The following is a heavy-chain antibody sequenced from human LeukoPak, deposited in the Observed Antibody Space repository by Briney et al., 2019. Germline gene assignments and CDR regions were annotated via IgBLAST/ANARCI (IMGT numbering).Heavy chain of an antibody. D-gene: IGHD6-13*01. V-gene: IGHV4-59*11. J-gene: IGHJ4*02. CDR2: ISYSGST. CDR3: ARLYSSSLGRVFDY. CDR1: GGSISSHY. Sequence: PSETLSLTCTVSGGSISSHYWSWIRQPPGKGLEWIGYISYSGSTNYNPSLKSRVTISVDTSKNQFSLKLSSVTAADTAIYYCARLYSSSLGRVFDYWGQGTLVTVS.